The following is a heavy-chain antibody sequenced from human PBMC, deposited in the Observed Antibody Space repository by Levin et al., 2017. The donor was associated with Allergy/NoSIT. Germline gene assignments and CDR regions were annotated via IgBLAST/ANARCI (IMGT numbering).Heavy chain of an antibody. D-gene: IGHD2-2*01. Sequence: PGGSLRLSCAASGFTFSSYDMHWVRQATGKGLEWVSAIGTAGDTYYPGSVKGRFTISRENAKNSLYLQMNSLRAGDTAVYYCARVRGDCSSTSCYDGYYYYMDVWGKGTTVTVSS. CDR1: GFTFSSYD. CDR3: ARVRGDCSSTSCYDGYYYYMDV. CDR2: IGTAGDT. V-gene: IGHV3-13*04. J-gene: IGHJ6*03.